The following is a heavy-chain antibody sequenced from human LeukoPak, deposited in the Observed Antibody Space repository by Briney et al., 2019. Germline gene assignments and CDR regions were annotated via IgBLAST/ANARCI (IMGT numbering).Heavy chain of an antibody. Sequence: SETLSLTCAGSGGAISSHYWSWIREPPGKGLEWIGYIYYRGRTYYNPSLKSRVTISLDTSKNQFSLKLNSVTAADTAVYYCARAMGASLPPPDWGQGTLVTVSS. CDR2: IYYRGRT. D-gene: IGHD1-26*01. J-gene: IGHJ4*02. CDR1: GGAISSHY. CDR3: ARAMGASLPPPD. V-gene: IGHV4-59*11.